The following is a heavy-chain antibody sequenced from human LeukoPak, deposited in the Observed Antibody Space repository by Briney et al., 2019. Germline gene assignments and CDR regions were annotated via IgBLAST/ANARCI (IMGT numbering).Heavy chain of an antibody. Sequence: PSETLSLTCTVSGGSISSSSYYWGWIRQPPGKGLEWIGSIYYSGSTYYNPSLKSRVTISVDTSKNQFSLKLSSVTAADTAVYYCARAFRSSGWYVPVYWGQGTLVTVSS. J-gene: IGHJ4*02. CDR3: ARAFRSSGWYVPVY. CDR1: GGSISSSSYY. CDR2: IYYSGST. D-gene: IGHD6-19*01. V-gene: IGHV4-39*01.